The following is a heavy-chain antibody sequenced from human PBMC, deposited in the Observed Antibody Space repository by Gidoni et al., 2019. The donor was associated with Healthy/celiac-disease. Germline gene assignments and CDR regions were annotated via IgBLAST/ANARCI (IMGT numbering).Heavy chain of an antibody. D-gene: IGHD1-1*01. CDR1: GFPFSSYG. J-gene: IGHJ4*02. V-gene: IGHV3-33*01. CDR2: IWYDGNNK. Sequence: QVQLVESGGGVVQPGRPLRLSCAASGFPFSSYGMHWVRQAPGQGLEWVAVIWYDGNNKYYADSVKGRFTISRDNSKNTLYLQMNSLRAEDTAVYYCARDWKDYFDYWGQGTLVTVSS. CDR3: ARDWKDYFDY.